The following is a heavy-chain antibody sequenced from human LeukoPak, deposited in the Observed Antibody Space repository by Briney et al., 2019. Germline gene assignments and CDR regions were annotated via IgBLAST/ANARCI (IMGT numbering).Heavy chain of an antibody. J-gene: IGHJ5*02. D-gene: IGHD5-18*01. Sequence: SETLSLTCTVSGGSISSGDYYWSWIRQPPGKGLEWIGYIYYRGSTYYNPSLKSRVTISVDTSKNQFSLKLSSVTAADTAVYYCARGGYSYGSSPWFDPWGQGTLVTVSS. CDR1: GGSISSGDYY. V-gene: IGHV4-30-4*08. CDR3: ARGGYSYGSSPWFDP. CDR2: IYYRGST.